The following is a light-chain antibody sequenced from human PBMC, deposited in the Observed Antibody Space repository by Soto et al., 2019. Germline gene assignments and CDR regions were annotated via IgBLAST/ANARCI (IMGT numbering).Light chain of an antibody. J-gene: IGLJ1*01. CDR1: SSDVGGYDY. CDR2: EVT. CDR3: LSYAGTADV. V-gene: IGLV2-8*01. Sequence: QSVLTQPPSASGSPGQSVTISCTGTSSDVGGYDYVSWYQQYPGKTPKLMIFEVTRRPSGVPDRFSGSKSGNTASLTVSGLQAEDEADYYCLSYAGTADVFGTGTKVTV.